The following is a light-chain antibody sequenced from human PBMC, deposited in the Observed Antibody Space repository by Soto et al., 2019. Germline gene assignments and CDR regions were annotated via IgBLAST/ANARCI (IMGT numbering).Light chain of an antibody. CDR2: DVS. CDR3: QSYASNRTAVG. V-gene: IGLV2-14*01. CDR1: SSDVGGYNY. Sequence: QSALTQPASVSGSPGQSITISCTGTSSDVGGYNYVSWYQQHPGKAPKLMIYDVSNRPSGVSNRFSGSKSGNTASLAISGLQAEDEGDYYCQSYASNRTAVGFGGGTKLTVL. J-gene: IGLJ2*01.